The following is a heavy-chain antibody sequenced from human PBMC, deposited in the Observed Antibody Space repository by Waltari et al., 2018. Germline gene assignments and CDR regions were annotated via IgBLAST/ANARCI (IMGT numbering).Heavy chain of an antibody. Sequence: QVQLQESGPGLVKPSETLSLTCAVSGYSISSGYYWGWIRQHPGKGLEWIGSIYHSGSTYYNPSLKSRVTISVDTSKNQFSLKLSSVTAADTAVYYCARDRDYYGMDVWGQGTTVTVSS. V-gene: IGHV4-38-2*02. J-gene: IGHJ6*02. CDR2: IYHSGST. CDR3: ARDRDYYGMDV. CDR1: GYSISSGYY.